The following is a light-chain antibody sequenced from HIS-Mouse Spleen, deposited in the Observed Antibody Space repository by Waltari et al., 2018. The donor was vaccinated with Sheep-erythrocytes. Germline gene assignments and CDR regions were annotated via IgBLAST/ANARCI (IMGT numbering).Light chain of an antibody. CDR2: AAS. V-gene: IGKV1-39*01. CDR3: QQSYSTPQFT. CDR1: QSISSY. J-gene: IGKJ3*01. Sequence: DIQMTQSPSSRSASVGDRVTITCRASQSISSYLNWYQQKPGKAPKLLIYAASSLQSGVPSRFSGSGSATDFTLTISSLQPEDFATYYCQQSYSTPQFTFGPGTKVDIK.